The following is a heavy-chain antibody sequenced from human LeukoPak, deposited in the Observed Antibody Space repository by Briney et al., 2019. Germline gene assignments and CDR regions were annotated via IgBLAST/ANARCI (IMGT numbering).Heavy chain of an antibody. V-gene: IGHV3-30*02. J-gene: IGHJ4*02. CDR3: AKDDLRYCSSTSCRRLDY. Sequence: GGSLRLSCAASGFTFSSYGMHWVRQAPGKGLEWVAFIRYDGSNEYYADSVKGRFTISRDNSKNTLYLQMNSLRAEDTAVYYCAKDDLRYCSSTSCRRLDYWGQGTLVTVSS. D-gene: IGHD2-2*01. CDR1: GFTFSSYG. CDR2: IRYDGSNE.